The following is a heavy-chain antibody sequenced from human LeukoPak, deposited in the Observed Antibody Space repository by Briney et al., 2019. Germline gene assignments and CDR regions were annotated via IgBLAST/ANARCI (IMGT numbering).Heavy chain of an antibody. CDR3: AKDDYGDYGKRYWYFDL. J-gene: IGHJ2*01. D-gene: IGHD4-17*01. V-gene: IGHV3-30*02. Sequence: GGSLRLSCAASGFSFSSHGMSWVRQAPGKGLEWVAFIRYDGSNKYYADSVKGRFTISRDNSKNTLYLQMNSLRAEDTAVYYCAKDDYGDYGKRYWYFDLWGRGTLVTVSS. CDR2: IRYDGSNK. CDR1: GFSFSSHG.